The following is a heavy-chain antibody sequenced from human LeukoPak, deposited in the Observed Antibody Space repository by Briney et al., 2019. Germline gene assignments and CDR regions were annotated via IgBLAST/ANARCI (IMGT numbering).Heavy chain of an antibody. D-gene: IGHD3-22*01. J-gene: IGHJ4*02. Sequence: PGGSLRLSCAASGFTFSSYAMSWVRQAPGKGLEWVSAISGSGGSTYYADSVKGRFTISRDNSKNTLYLQMNSLRAEDTAVYYCAKDGNRDYYDSSGYPNYFDYWGQGTLVTVSS. V-gene: IGHV3-23*01. CDR3: AKDGNRDYYDSSGYPNYFDY. CDR2: ISGSGGST. CDR1: GFTFSSYA.